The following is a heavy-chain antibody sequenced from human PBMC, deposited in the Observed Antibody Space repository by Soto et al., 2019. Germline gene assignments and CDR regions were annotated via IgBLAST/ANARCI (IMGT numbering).Heavy chain of an antibody. J-gene: IGHJ4*01. D-gene: IGHD1-1*01. Sequence: SETLSLTCTVSGGSISSSSFHWGWIRQPPGKGLEWIGSIYYSGSTYYSPSLKSRVTISVDTSNNQFSLRLSSVTAAVTAVYFCARGSTLGTYFDSWGHGTQVTVSS. V-gene: IGHV4-39*07. CDR2: IYYSGST. CDR3: ARGSTLGTYFDS. CDR1: GGSISSSSFH.